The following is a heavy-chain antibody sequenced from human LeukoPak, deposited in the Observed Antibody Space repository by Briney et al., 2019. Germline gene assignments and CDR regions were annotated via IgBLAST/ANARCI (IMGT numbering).Heavy chain of an antibody. J-gene: IGHJ4*02. D-gene: IGHD5-18*01. CDR3: ARDHPQRVGYSYGAFDY. CDR2: VNPNSGGT. V-gene: IGHV1-2*06. CDR1: GYTFTGYY. Sequence: ASVKVSCKASGYTFTGYYMHWVRQAPGQGLEWMGRVNPNSGGTKYAQKFQGRVTMTRDTSISTAYMELSRLRSDDTAVYNCARDHPQRVGYSYGAFDYWGQGTLVTVSS.